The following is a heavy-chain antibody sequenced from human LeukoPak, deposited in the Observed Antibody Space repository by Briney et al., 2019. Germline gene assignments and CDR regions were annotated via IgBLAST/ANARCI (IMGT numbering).Heavy chain of an antibody. CDR3: ARGRVSSSTWYSTYYYFFYMDF. J-gene: IGHJ6*03. CDR2: VDHTGST. CDR1: GYSISSGYF. D-gene: IGHD4-11*01. Sequence: SETLSLTCTVSGYSISSGYFWGWIRQPPGKGLEWIGYVDHTGSTKFNPSLNGRVSISRDTSNNFFSLRLRSVTAADTAVYFCARGRVSSSTWYSTYYYFFYMDFWGKGTTVTVSS. V-gene: IGHV4-61*03.